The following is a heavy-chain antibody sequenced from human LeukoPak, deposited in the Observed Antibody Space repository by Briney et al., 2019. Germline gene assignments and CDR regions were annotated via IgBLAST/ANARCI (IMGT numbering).Heavy chain of an antibody. CDR2: IYYSGST. Sequence: SETLSLTCTVSGGSISSSGYYWGWIRQPPGKGLEWIGRIYYSGSTYYNPSLKSRVTISVDTSKNQFSLKLTSVTVADTAVYYCARRRVIAVAETWFDPWGQGTLVTVSS. CDR1: GGSISSSGYY. D-gene: IGHD6-19*01. J-gene: IGHJ5*02. V-gene: IGHV4-39*01. CDR3: ARRRVIAVAETWFDP.